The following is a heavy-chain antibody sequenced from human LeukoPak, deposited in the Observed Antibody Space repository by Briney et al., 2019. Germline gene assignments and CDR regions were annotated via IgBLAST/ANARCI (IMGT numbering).Heavy chain of an antibody. Sequence: SETLSLTCSVSGGSLSSSNYHGGWIRQPPGKGLEWIGNIHYSGTTYYNPSLKSRVTISVDTSKNQFSLKLSSVTAADTAVYYCARNVRYFNWLDPWGQGTLVTVSS. V-gene: IGHV4-39*07. D-gene: IGHD3-9*01. CDR3: ARNVRYFNWLDP. CDR2: IHYSGTT. CDR1: GGSLSSSNYH. J-gene: IGHJ5*02.